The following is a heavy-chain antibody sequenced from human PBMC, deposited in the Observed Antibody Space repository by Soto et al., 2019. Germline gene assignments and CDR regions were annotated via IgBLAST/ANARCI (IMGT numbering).Heavy chain of an antibody. CDR1: GFTFRSYG. CDR2: ISFDGSNK. J-gene: IGHJ4*02. D-gene: IGHD3-22*01. V-gene: IGHV3-30*18. CDR3: AKSEIRDYYDSSGYYDPFDY. Sequence: PGGSLRLSCAASGFTFRSYGMHWVRQAPGKGLEWVTVISFDGSNKYYADSVKGRFTISRDNSKNTLFLQMNSLRAEDTAVYYCAKSEIRDYYDSSGYYDPFDYWGQGTLVTVSS.